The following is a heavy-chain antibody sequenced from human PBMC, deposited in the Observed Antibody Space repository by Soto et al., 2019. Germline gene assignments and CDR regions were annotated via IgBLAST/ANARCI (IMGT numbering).Heavy chain of an antibody. CDR3: ARDDGDIVVVVAATLGGGYGMDV. J-gene: IGHJ6*02. CDR2: IIPILGIA. Sequence: QVQLVQSGAEVKKPGSSVKVSCKASGGTFSSYTISWVRQAPGQGLEWMGRIIPILGIANYAQKFQGRVTIPADKSTSTAYMELSSLRSEDTAVYYCARDDGDIVVVVAATLGGGYGMDVWGQGTTVTVSS. V-gene: IGHV1-69*08. D-gene: IGHD2-15*01. CDR1: GGTFSSYT.